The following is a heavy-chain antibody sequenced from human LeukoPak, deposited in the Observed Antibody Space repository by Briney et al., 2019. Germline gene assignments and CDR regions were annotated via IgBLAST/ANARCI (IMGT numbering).Heavy chain of an antibody. J-gene: IGHJ5*02. CDR2: INSAYGNT. CDR1: GYTFTTYA. V-gene: IGHV1-3*01. CDR3: ARDSYMAAADTWFDP. Sequence: GASVKVSCKASGYTFTTYAIHWVRQAPGQRLEWMGWINSAYGNTKYSQKFQGGVTITSDTSATSAYMEVHSLTSEDTAIYYCARDSYMAAADTWFDPWGQGTLVTVSS. D-gene: IGHD6-13*01.